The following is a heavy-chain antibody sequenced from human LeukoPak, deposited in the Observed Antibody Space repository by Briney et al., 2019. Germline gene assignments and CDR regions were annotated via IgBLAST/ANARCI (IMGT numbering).Heavy chain of an antibody. CDR1: GFTFSNYW. CDR2: IKHDGSEK. CDR3: ARSYSRVGFDY. D-gene: IGHD6-13*01. V-gene: IGHV3-7*04. J-gene: IGHJ4*02. Sequence: PGGSLRLSCAASGFTFSNYWMSWVRQAPGKGLEWVANIKHDGSEKYYVDSVKGRFTISRDNAKNSLFLQMNSLRAEDTAVYYCARSYSRVGFDYWGQGTLVTVSS.